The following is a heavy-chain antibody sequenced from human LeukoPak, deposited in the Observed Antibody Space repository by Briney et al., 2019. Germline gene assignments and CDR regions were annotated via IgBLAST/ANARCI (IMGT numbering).Heavy chain of an antibody. Sequence: PSETLSLTCTVSGVSISSYYWSWVRQSPGKGLEWIGYITFYGTTNYNPSVKSRVTISTDTSKKQVSLKLISVTAADTAVYYCASYYYGSGSDYRGAYFRHWGQGTLATVSS. CDR2: ITFYGTT. D-gene: IGHD3-10*01. CDR1: GVSISSYY. CDR3: ASYYYGSGSDYRGAYFRH. V-gene: IGHV4-59*01. J-gene: IGHJ1*01.